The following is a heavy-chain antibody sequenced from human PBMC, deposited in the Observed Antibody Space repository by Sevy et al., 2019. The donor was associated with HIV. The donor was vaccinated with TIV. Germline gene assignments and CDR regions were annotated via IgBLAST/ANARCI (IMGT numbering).Heavy chain of an antibody. V-gene: IGHV3-30*18. J-gene: IGHJ6*02. D-gene: IGHD2-2*02. CDR3: AKWPVGGYCSSTTCYTGWFPYYYYGMDV. CDR1: GFTFSSYG. CDR2: ISYDGSNK. Sequence: GGSLRLSCAASGFTFSSYGMHWVRQAPGKGLEWVAVISYDGSNKYYADSVKGRFTISRNNSKNTLYLQMNGLRAEDTAVYYCAKWPVGGYCSSTTCYTGWFPYYYYGMDVWGQGTTVTVSS.